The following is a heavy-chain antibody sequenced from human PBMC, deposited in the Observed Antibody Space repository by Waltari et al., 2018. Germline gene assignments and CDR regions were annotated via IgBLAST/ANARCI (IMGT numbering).Heavy chain of an antibody. V-gene: IGHV4-61*02. CDR3: ASVGYLLTFDI. D-gene: IGHD3-16*01. Sequence: QVQLQESGPGLVKPSQTLSLTCTVSGGSISSGSDYWSWIRQPAGKGLEWIGRIYTSGSTNYNPSLKSRVTISVDTSKNQFSLKLSSVTAADTAVYYCASVGYLLTFDIWGQGTMVTVSS. CDR1: GGSISSGSDY. J-gene: IGHJ3*02. CDR2: IYTSGST.